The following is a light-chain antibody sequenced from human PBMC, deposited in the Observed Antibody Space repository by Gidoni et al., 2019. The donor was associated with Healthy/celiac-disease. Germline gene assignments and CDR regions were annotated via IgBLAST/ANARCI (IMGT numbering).Light chain of an antibody. V-gene: IGKV3-20*01. Sequence: EIVLTQSPGTLSLSPGERATLSCRASQSVSSSYLAWYQQKPGQAPRLLIYGASSGSGTDFTLTISRLEPEDFAVYYCQQYGFFXXXTKLEIK. J-gene: IGKJ2*01. CDR1: QSVSSSY. CDR3: QQYGF. CDR2: GAS.